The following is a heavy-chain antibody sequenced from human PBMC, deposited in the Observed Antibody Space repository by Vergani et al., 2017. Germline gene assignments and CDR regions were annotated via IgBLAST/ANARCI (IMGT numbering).Heavy chain of an antibody. V-gene: IGHV3-23*01. CDR2: ISSDGGST. CDR1: GFTFSTYA. J-gene: IGHJ4*02. Sequence: EVQLLESGGGLVQPGGSLRLSCAASGFTFSTYAMTWVRQAPGKGLEWVPTISSDGGSTYYADSVKGWFTISRDSSKNTLSLQMNSLTAEDTTIYYCAEHQGTSACCYGGFDCWGEGILVTVSS. D-gene: IGHD3-22*01. CDR3: AEHQGTSACCYGGFDC.